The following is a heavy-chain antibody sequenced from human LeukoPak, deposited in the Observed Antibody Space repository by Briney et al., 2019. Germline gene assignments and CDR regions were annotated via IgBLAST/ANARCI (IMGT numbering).Heavy chain of an antibody. J-gene: IGHJ5*02. CDR1: GGSFSGYY. CDR3: ARDLGGNWFDP. CDR2: IYYSGST. Sequence: SETLSLTCAVYGGSFSGYYWSWIRQPPGKGLEWIGSIYYSGSTNYNPSLKSRVTISVDTSKNQFSLKLSSVTAADTAVYYCARDLGGNWFDPWGQGTLVTVSS. V-gene: IGHV4-59*01.